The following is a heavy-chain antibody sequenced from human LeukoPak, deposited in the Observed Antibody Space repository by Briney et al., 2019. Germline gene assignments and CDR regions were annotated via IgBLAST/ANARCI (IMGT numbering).Heavy chain of an antibody. CDR1: GYTFTGPY. CDR3: ARVEYCTRGVCINYDL. D-gene: IGHD2-8*01. CDR2: INPNSGGT. V-gene: IGHV1-2*02. J-gene: IGHJ4*02. Sequence: ASLKVSCKASGYTFTGPYIHWLRQAPGQGLEGMGWINPNSGGTKYAQKFQGRVTMTRDTSTSTAYMELSGLRPDDTAAYYCARVEYCTRGVCINYDLWGQGTLVTVSS.